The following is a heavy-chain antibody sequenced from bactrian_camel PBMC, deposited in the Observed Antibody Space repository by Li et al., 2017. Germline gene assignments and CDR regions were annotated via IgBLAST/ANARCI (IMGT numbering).Heavy chain of an antibody. CDR3: GAEGGGCYFGPAANWLTFTD. Sequence: HVQLVESGGGLVQPGGSLRLSCAASGNTLTDNCMGWFRQATGKEREGVASMDRPGNSAYADSVKGRFTISQDNAKITLYLQMNSLEPEDTARYYCGAEGGGCYFGPAANWLTFTDWGQGTQVTVS. D-gene: IGHD7*01. CDR1: GNTLTDNC. V-gene: IGHV3S53*01. J-gene: IGHJ4*01. CDR2: MDRPGNS.